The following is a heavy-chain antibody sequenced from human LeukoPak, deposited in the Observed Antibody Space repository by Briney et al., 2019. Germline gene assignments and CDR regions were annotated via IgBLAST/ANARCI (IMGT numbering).Heavy chain of an antibody. D-gene: IGHD6-19*01. V-gene: IGHV3-48*03. J-gene: IGHJ6*04. CDR2: ISSGGSTI. Sequence: GGSLGLSCAASGFTFSSYEMNWVRQAPGKGLEWVSHISSGGSTIYYADSVKGRFTISRDNAKNSLYLQMNSLRAEDTAVYYCTRDRKEGGWYYGMDVWGKGTTVTVSS. CDR3: TRDRKEGGWYYGMDV. CDR1: GFTFSSYE.